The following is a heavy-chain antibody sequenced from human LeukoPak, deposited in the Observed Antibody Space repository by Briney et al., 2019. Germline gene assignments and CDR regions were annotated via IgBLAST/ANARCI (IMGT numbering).Heavy chain of an antibody. V-gene: IGHV4-4*07. CDR2: IYTSGST. CDR3: ARGGTYYDSSGYRYWYFDL. D-gene: IGHD3-22*01. Sequence: SETLSLTCTVSGGSISSYYWSWIRQPAGKGLEWIGRIYTSGSTNYNPSLKSRVTMSVDTSKNQFSLKLSSVTAADTAVYYCARGGTYYDSSGYRYWYFDLWGRGTLVTVSS. CDR1: GGSISSYY. J-gene: IGHJ2*01.